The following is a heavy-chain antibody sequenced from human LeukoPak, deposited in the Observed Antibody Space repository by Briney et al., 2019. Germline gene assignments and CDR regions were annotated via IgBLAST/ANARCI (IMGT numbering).Heavy chain of an antibody. Sequence: GGSLRLSCAASGFTFSSYAMHWVRQAPGKGLEWVAVISYDGSNKYYADSVKGRFTISRDNSKNTVYLQMNSLRAEDTAVYYCATLAAAGTLDYWGQGTLVTVSS. D-gene: IGHD6-13*01. CDR2: ISYDGSNK. J-gene: IGHJ4*02. CDR1: GFTFSSYA. V-gene: IGHV3-30-3*01. CDR3: ATLAAAGTLDY.